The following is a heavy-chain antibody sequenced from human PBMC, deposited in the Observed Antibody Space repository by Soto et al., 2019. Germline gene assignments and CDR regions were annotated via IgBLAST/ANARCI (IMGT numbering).Heavy chain of an antibody. V-gene: IGHV3-74*01. J-gene: IGHJ4*02. CDR3: ARGVPNCSSSSCYFDF. Sequence: LRLSCAASGFTFSSHWMNWVRQAPGKGLVWVSRISGDGRTTSHADSVKGRFTISRDNAKNTLYLQMNSLRAEDTAVYYCARGVPNCSSSSCYFDFWGQGTMVTVYS. D-gene: IGHD2-15*01. CDR2: ISGDGRTT. CDR1: GFTFSSHW.